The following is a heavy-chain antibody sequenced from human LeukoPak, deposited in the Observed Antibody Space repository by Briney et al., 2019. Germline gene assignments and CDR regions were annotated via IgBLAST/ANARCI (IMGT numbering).Heavy chain of an antibody. D-gene: IGHD4-17*01. CDR2: IKQDGSEK. V-gene: IGHV3-7*01. CDR1: GFTFSSYW. Sequence: GGSLRLSCAASGFTFSSYWMNWVRQAPGKGLEWVANIKQDGSEKYHVDSVKGRFTISRDNAKNSLYLQMSSLRAEDTAVYSCASGYGDLIDYWGQGTLVTVSS. J-gene: IGHJ4*02. CDR3: ASGYGDLIDY.